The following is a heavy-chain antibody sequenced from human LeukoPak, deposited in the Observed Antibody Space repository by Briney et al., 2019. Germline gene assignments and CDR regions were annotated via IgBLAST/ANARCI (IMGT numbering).Heavy chain of an antibody. CDR3: ARVFGRSYSESYYYGMDV. D-gene: IGHD1-26*01. V-gene: IGHV1-18*01. J-gene: IGHJ6*02. Sequence: ASVKVSCKASGYTFTSYGIIWVRQAPGQGLEWMGWISAYNGNTNYAQKLQGRVTMTTDTSTSTAYMELRSLRSDDTAVYYCARVFGRSYSESYYYGMDVWGQGTTVTVSS. CDR2: ISAYNGNT. CDR1: GYTFTSYG.